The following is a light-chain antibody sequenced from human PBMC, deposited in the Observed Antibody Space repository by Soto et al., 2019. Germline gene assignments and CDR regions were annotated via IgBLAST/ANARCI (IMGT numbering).Light chain of an antibody. CDR3: CSYAGSRV. CDR1: SSDVGSYNL. J-gene: IGLJ3*02. Sequence: QSALTQPASVSGSPGQSITISCTGTSSDVGSYNLVSWYQQHTGKAPKLMIYEGSKRPSGASNRFSGSKSGNTASLTISGLQAEDEADYYCCSYAGSRVFGGGTQRTVL. V-gene: IGLV2-23*01. CDR2: EGS.